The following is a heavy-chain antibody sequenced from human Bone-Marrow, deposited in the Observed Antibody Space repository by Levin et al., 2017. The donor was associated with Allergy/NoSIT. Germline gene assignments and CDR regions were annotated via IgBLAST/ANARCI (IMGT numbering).Heavy chain of an antibody. CDR2: IKQDGTEK. D-gene: IGHD2-8*01. CDR3: ARDRGLMVHYFYGMDL. J-gene: IGHJ6*02. V-gene: IGHV3-7*01. Sequence: GSLRLSCAASEFSFSSYWMNWVRQAPGKGLEWVANIKQDGTEKNYVDSVKGRFTISRDNAKKSVYLQMNSLRGEDSAVYYCARDRGLMVHYFYGMDLWGQGTTVIVSS. CDR1: EFSFSSYW.